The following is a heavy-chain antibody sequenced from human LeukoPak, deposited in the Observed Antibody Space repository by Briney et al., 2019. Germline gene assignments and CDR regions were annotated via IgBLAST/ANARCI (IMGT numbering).Heavy chain of an antibody. CDR2: ISGSGGST. CDR1: GFTFSSYA. Sequence: GGSLRLSCAASGFTFSSYAMSWVRQAPGKGPEWVSAISGSGGSTYYADSVKGRFTISRDNSKNTLYLQMNSLRAEDTAVYYCAKDIYERTSVVPFDYWGQGTLVTVSS. V-gene: IGHV3-23*01. CDR3: AKDIYERTSVVPFDY. J-gene: IGHJ4*02. D-gene: IGHD4-23*01.